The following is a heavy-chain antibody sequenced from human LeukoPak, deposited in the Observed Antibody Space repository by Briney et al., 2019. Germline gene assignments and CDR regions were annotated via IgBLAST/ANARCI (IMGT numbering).Heavy chain of an antibody. CDR2: ISSSGSTI. Sequence: GSLRLSCAASGFTLSNAWMNWVRQAPGKGLEWVSYISSSGSTIYYADSVKGRFTIFRDNAKNSLYLQMNSLRAEDTAVYYCAELGITMIGGVWGKGTTVTISS. V-gene: IGHV3-48*04. D-gene: IGHD3-10*02. CDR3: AELGITMIGGV. J-gene: IGHJ6*04. CDR1: GFTLSNAW.